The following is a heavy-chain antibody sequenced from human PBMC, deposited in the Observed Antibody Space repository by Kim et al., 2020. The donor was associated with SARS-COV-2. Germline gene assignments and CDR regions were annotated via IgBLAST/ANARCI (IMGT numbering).Heavy chain of an antibody. CDR1: GFTFSSYA. D-gene: IGHD2-21*01. V-gene: IGHV3-23*01. CDR3: AKEAGVVVNYYYGMDV. Sequence: GGSLRLSCAASGFTFSSYAMSWVRQAPGKGLEWVSAISGSGGSTYYADSVKGRFTISRDNSKNTLYLQMNSLRAEDTAVYYCAKEAGVVVNYYYGMDVWGQGTTVTVSS. CDR2: ISGSGGST. J-gene: IGHJ6*02.